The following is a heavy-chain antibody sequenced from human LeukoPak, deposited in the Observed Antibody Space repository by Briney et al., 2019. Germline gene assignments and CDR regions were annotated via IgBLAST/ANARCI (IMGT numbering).Heavy chain of an antibody. CDR2: ISYDGSNK. Sequence: GRSLRLSCAASGFTFSSYAMHWVRQAPGKGLEWVAVISYDGSNKYYADSVKGRFTISRDNSKNTLYLQMNSLRAEDTAVYYCERSISGYCSGGSCYGAYYYYGMDVWGQGTTVTVSS. V-gene: IGHV3-30-3*01. CDR3: ERSISGYCSGGSCYGAYYYYGMDV. J-gene: IGHJ6*02. CDR1: GFTFSSYA. D-gene: IGHD2-15*01.